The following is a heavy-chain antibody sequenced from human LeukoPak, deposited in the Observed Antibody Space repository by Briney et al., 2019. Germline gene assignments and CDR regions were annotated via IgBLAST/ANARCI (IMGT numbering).Heavy chain of an antibody. CDR3: ASGYCSGGSCYFNWFDP. J-gene: IGHJ5*02. D-gene: IGHD2-15*01. CDR2: IYYSGST. V-gene: IGHV4-39*01. CDR1: GGSISSSSYY. Sequence: SETLSLTCTVSGGSISSSSYYWGWIRQPPGKGLEWIGSIYYSGSTYYNPSLKSRVTISVDTSKNQFSLKLSSVTAADTAVYYCASGYCSGGSCYFNWFDPWGQGTLVTVSS.